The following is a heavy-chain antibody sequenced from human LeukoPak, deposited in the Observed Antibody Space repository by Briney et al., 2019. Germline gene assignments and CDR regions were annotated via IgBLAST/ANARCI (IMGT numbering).Heavy chain of an antibody. CDR2: INYDGSQR. CDR1: GFIFRDYW. CDR3: AGRVTGYSSGYVY. Sequence: PGGSLRLSCTVSGFIFRDYWMSWVRQAPGKGLEWVANINYDGSQRYHVDSVKGRFTISRDNAKNSLYLQMNNLRAEDTAVYYCAGRVTGYSSGYVYWGQGTLVTVSS. D-gene: IGHD5-18*01. V-gene: IGHV3-7*03. J-gene: IGHJ4*02.